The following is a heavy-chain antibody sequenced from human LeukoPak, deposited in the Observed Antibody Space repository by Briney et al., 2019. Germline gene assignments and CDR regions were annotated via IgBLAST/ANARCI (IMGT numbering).Heavy chain of an antibody. CDR2: IWADGSDK. CDR3: ARGHCSGGSCYRAPQRPNWFDP. CDR1: GFRFSGYA. J-gene: IGHJ5*02. D-gene: IGHD2-15*01. Sequence: GGSLRLSCAASGFRFSGYAMDWVRQAPGKGLEWVAVIWADGSDKYYGDSVKGRFTISRDNSQNTLYLQMNSLRVEDTAVYYCARGHCSGGSCYRAPQRPNWFDPWGQGTLVTVSS. V-gene: IGHV3-33*01.